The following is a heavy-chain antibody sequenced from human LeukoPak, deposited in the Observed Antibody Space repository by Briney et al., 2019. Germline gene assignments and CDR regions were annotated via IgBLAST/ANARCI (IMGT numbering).Heavy chain of an antibody. CDR3: AKIFGSWKFDY. CDR2: IYTSGST. V-gene: IGHV4-4*07. Sequence: SETLSLTCTVSGDSISSSSWSWIRQPAGKGLEWIGRIYTSGSTNYNPSLKSRVTMSVDTSKNQFSLKLSSVTAADTAVYYCAKIFGSWKFDYWGQGTPVTVSS. D-gene: IGHD6-13*01. J-gene: IGHJ4*02. CDR1: GDSISSSS.